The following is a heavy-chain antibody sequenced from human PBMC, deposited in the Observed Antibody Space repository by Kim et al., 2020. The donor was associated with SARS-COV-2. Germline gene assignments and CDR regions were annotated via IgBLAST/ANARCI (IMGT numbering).Heavy chain of an antibody. CDR3: VKERAALGPSSFDN. CDR1: GFSFSSYA. V-gene: IGHV3-23*01. D-gene: IGHD6-13*01. Sequence: GGSLRLSCVGSGFSFSSYAMSWVRQAPGKGLGWVSATNNAGGDTYYADSVMGRFTISRDNSKNTLYLQMNSLRAEDSAVYYCVKERAALGPSSFDNWGQG. CDR2: TNNAGGDT. J-gene: IGHJ4*02.